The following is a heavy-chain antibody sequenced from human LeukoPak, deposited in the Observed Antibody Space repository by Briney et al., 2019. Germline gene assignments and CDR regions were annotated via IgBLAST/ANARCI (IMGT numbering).Heavy chain of an antibody. CDR2: IIPIFGTA. D-gene: IGHD6-19*01. V-gene: IGHV1-69*13. CDR3: ARDRGSGWPFDY. CDR1: GGTFSSYA. Sequence: GASVKVSCKASGGTFSSYAISWVRQAPGQGLEWMGGIIPIFGTANYARKFQGRVTITADESTSTAYMELSSLRSEDTAVYYCARDRGSGWPFDYWGQGTLVTVSS. J-gene: IGHJ4*02.